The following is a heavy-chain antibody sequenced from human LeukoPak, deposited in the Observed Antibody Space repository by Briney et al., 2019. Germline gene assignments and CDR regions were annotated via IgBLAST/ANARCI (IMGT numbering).Heavy chain of an antibody. CDR2: ISYDGSKE. V-gene: IGHV3-30*04. CDR1: GFTFSTYP. D-gene: IGHD6-13*01. J-gene: IGHJ5*02. CDR3: ARDPSTARYSKYWANNVFDP. Sequence: GTSLRLSCAASGFTFSTYPMHWVRQAPGKGLEWVALISYDGSKEFLADSVKGRFSISRDNAKNTLYLQMNSLRAEDTAVYYCARDPSTARYSKYWANNVFDPWGQGTLVTVSS.